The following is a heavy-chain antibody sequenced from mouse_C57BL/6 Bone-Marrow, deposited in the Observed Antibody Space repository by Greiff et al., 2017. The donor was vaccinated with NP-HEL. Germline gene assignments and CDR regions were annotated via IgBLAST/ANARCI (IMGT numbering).Heavy chain of an antibody. Sequence: QVQLQQSGAELAKPGASVKLSCKASGYTFTSYWMHWVKQRPGQGLEWIGYINPSSGYTKYNQKFKDKATLTADKSSSTAYMQRSSLTYEDSAVYYCASFDGYYFAWFAYWGQGTLVTVSA. J-gene: IGHJ3*01. CDR1: GYTFTSYW. V-gene: IGHV1-7*01. D-gene: IGHD2-3*01. CDR2: INPSSGYT. CDR3: ASFDGYYFAWFAY.